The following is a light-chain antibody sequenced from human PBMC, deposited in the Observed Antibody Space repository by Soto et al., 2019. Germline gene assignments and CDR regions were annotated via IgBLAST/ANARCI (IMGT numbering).Light chain of an antibody. CDR2: EAS. CDR1: QDISDY. J-gene: IGKJ1*01. CDR3: LQLDSYPRT. V-gene: IGKV1-9*01. Sequence: DIQLTQSPSSLSASVGDRVTITCRASQDISDYLAWYQQKPGKAPNLLIYEASTLQSGVPSRFSGSGSGTEFTLSVSSLQPEDFATYYCLQLDSYPRTFGQGTKV.